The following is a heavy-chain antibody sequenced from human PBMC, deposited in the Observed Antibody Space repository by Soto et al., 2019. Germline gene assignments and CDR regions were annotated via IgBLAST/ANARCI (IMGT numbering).Heavy chain of an antibody. V-gene: IGHV2-26*01. CDR3: ARTIDTGGYSYTQDYFDY. CDR1: GFSLSNARMG. J-gene: IGHJ4*02. D-gene: IGHD5-18*01. CDR2: IFSNDEK. Sequence: QVTLKESGPVLVKPTEPLTLTCTVSGFSLSNARMGVSWIRQPPGKALEWLAHIFSNDEKSYSTSLKSRLTISKDTSKSQVVLTMTNMDPVDTATYYCARTIDTGGYSYTQDYFDYWGQGTLVTVSS.